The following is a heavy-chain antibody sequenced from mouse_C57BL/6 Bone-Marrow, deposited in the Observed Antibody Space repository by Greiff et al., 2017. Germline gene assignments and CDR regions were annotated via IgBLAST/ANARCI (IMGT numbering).Heavy chain of an antibody. D-gene: IGHD1-1*01. CDR2: ISDGGSYT. CDR3: ASEGITTVVASYAMDC. CDR1: GFTFSSYA. Sequence: EVKLVESGGGLVKPGGSLKLSCAASGFTFSSYAMSWVRQTPEKRLEWVATISDGGSYTYYPDNVKGRFTISRDNAKNNLYLQMSHLKSGDTAMYYCASEGITTVVASYAMDCWGQGTSVTVSS. J-gene: IGHJ4*01. V-gene: IGHV5-4*03.